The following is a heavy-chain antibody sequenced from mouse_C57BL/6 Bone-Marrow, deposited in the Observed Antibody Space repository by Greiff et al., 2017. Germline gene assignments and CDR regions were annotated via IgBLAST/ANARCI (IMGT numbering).Heavy chain of an antibody. CDR1: GFTFSSYA. CDR3: KRERGYGSSPYYFDY. Sequence: EVKLMESGEGLVKPGGSLKLSCAASGFTFSSYAMSWVRQTPEKRLEWVEYISSGGDYIYYADTVKGRFTISRDNARNTLNLQMSSLKSEDTAMYYCKRERGYGSSPYYFDYWGRGTTLTVSS. J-gene: IGHJ2*01. CDR2: ISSGGDYI. D-gene: IGHD1-1*01. V-gene: IGHV5-9-1*02.